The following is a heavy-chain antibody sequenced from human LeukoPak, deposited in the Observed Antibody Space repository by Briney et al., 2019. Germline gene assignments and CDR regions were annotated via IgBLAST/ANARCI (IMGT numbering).Heavy chain of an antibody. J-gene: IGHJ4*02. CDR2: IKEDGSER. CDR1: ALIFSGHW. Sequence: GGSLRLSCEGSALIFSGHWMNWVRQTPGKGLEWVASIKEDGSERQYVDSVKGRFSISRDNTKGSLFLQLNSLRAEDTAVYYCARREASYRNSWGLDYWGQGTLVTVSS. D-gene: IGHD6-13*01. CDR3: ARREASYRNSWGLDY. V-gene: IGHV3-7*03.